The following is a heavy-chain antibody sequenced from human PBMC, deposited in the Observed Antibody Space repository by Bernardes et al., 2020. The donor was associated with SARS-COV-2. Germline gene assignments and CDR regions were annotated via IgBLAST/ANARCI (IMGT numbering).Heavy chain of an antibody. CDR2: ISAYNGNT. V-gene: IGHV1-18*01. Sequence: ASVKVSCKASGYTFTSYGISWVRQAPGQGLEWMGWISAYNGNTNYAQKLQGRVTMTTDTSTSTAYMELRSLRSDDTAVYYCARDIPYYYDSSGYQSPDYWGQGTLVTVSS. J-gene: IGHJ4*02. D-gene: IGHD3-22*01. CDR3: ARDIPYYYDSSGYQSPDY. CDR1: GYTFTSYG.